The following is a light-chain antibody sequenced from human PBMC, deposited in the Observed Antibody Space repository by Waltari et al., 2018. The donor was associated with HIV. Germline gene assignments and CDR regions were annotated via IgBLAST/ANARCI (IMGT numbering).Light chain of an antibody. CDR3: SSYAGSSMSYA. V-gene: IGLV2-8*01. CDR1: SRHVAAFTY. J-gene: IGLJ1*01. CDR2: DVT. Sequence: QSALTQPPSASRSHGQAVSLSFTEASRHVAAFTYVSWYQQHPGKAPKLLIYDVTKRPSGVPDRFSGSKSGNTASLTVSGLQAEDEAHYYCSSYAGSSMSYAFGTGTKVTVL.